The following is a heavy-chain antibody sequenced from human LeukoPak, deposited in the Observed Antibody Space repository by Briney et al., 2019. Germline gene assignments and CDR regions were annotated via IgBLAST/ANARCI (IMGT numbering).Heavy chain of an antibody. J-gene: IGHJ4*02. CDR3: ARTYCSSTSCALFDY. V-gene: IGHV4-39*07. Sequence: PSETLSLTCTVSGGSISSNSYFWGWIRQPPGKGLEWIGEINHSGSTNYNPSLKSRVTISVDTSKNQFSLKLSSVTAADTAVYYCARTYCSSTSCALFDYWGQGTLVTVSS. CDR2: INHSGST. CDR1: GGSISSNSYF. D-gene: IGHD2-2*01.